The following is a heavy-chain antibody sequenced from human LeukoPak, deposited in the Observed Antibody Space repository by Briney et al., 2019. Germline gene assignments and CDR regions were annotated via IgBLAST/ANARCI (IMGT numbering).Heavy chain of an antibody. J-gene: IGHJ3*02. CDR1: GYTFTGYY. V-gene: IGHV1-2*02. Sequence: ASVKVSCKTSGYTFTGYYMHWVRQAPGQGLEWMGWINPNSGGTNHAQKFQGRVTMTRDTSISTAYMELSRLRSDDTAVYYCARLLTNYYAFDIWGQGTMVTVSS. CDR3: ARLLTNYYAFDI. CDR2: INPNSGGT. D-gene: IGHD4/OR15-4a*01.